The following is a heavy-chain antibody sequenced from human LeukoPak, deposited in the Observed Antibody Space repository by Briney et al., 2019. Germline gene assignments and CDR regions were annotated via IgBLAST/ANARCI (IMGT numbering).Heavy chain of an antibody. D-gene: IGHD3-16*01. J-gene: IGHJ6*02. V-gene: IGHV3-7*01. CDR1: GFTFSNYW. CDR3: ARSPSPVGELLFGMDV. CDR2: IKQDGSEK. Sequence: GGSLRLSCAASGFTFSNYWMSWVRQAPGKGLEWVANIKQDGSEKYFVDSVKGRFAISRDNAKNSLYLQMNSLRAEDTAVYYWARSPSPVGELLFGMDVWGQGPTVTVSS.